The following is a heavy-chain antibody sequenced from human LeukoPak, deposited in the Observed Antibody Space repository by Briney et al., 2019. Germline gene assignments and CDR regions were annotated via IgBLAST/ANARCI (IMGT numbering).Heavy chain of an antibody. CDR2: IYNDGST. J-gene: IGHJ6*02. CDR1: GFTVSNNY. CDR3: ARKRGGIYDSRALDL. V-gene: IGHV3-53*05. Sequence: GGSLRLSCAASGFTVSNNYISWARQAPGKGLEWVSVIYNDGSTYYADSVKGRFTISRDNSKNTVYLEMSGLRVEDTAVFHCARKRGGIYDSRALDLWGQGTTVIVSS. D-gene: IGHD3-22*01.